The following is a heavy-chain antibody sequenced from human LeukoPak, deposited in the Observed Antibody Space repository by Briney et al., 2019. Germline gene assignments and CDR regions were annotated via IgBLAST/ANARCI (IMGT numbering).Heavy chain of an antibody. CDR1: GFTFSSYA. J-gene: IGHJ5*01. CDR3: ARYSSSWFVY. CDR2: ISYDGSNK. Sequence: GRSLRLSCADSGFTFSSYAMHWVRQAPGKGLEWVAVISYDGSNKYYADSVKGRFTISRDNSKNTLYLQVNSLRAEDTAVYYCARYSSSWFVYWGQGTLVTVSS. V-gene: IGHV3-30*04. D-gene: IGHD6-13*01.